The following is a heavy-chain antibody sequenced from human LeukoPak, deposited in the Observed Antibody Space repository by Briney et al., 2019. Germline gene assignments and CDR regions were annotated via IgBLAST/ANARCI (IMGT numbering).Heavy chain of an antibody. CDR1: GGSISSSSYY. D-gene: IGHD3-10*01. J-gene: IGHJ4*02. CDR2: IYYSGST. V-gene: IGHV4-39*07. Sequence: SETLSLTCTVSGGSISSSSYYWGWIRQPPGKGLEWIGSIYYSGSTYYNPSLKGRVTISVDTSKNQFSLKLSSVTAADTAVYYCARRGRFGSTKYYFDYWGQGTLVTVSS. CDR3: ARRGRFGSTKYYFDY.